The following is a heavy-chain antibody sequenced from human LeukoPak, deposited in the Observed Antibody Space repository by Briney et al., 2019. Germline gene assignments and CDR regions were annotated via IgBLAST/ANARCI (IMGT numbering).Heavy chain of an antibody. J-gene: IGHJ4*02. CDR3: ARGHVVAASPLDY. Sequence: PSETLSLTCTVSGGSISSGGYYWNWIRQHPGKGLEWIGYIYYSGSTYYNPSLKSRVTISVDTSKNQFSLKLSSVTAADTAVYYCARGHVVAASPLDYWGQGTLVTVSS. V-gene: IGHV4-31*03. D-gene: IGHD2-15*01. CDR2: IYYSGST. CDR1: GGSISSGGYY.